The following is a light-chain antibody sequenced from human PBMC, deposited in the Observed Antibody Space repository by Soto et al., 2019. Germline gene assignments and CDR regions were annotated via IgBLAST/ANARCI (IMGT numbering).Light chain of an antibody. V-gene: IGKV3-15*01. J-gene: IGKJ1*01. CDR3: QQYNDWPPGT. Sequence: EIVMTQSPATLSVSPGERATLSCRASQSISSDLAWYQQKPGLAPRLLIYGAATRATGIPARFSGSGSGTEFTLTICSLQSEDFAIYYCQQYNDWPPGTFGQGTKVEIK. CDR2: GAA. CDR1: QSISSD.